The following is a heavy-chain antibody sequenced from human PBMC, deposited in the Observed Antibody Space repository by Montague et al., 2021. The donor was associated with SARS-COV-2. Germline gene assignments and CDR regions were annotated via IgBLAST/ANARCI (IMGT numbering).Heavy chain of an antibody. CDR3: ARGRGTALFRRIYFGMDV. CDR2: INHSGST. V-gene: IGHV4-39*06. D-gene: IGHD1-1*01. J-gene: IGHJ6*02. CDR1: GGSISSSSYY. Sequence: SETLSLTCTVSGGSISSSSYYWGWIRQPPGKGLEWVGEINHSGSTNYNPSLKSRVTISVDTSKNQFPLKLSSVTAADTAVYYCARGRGTALFRRIYFGMDVWGQGTTVTVSS.